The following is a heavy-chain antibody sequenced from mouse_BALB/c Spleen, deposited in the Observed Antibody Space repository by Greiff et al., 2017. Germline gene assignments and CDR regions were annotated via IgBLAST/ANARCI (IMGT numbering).Heavy chain of an antibody. D-gene: IGHD2-2*01. CDR2: IYPGSGNT. CDR1: GYTFTDYY. J-gene: IGHJ4*01. CDR3: ARSYGSLPMDY. V-gene: IGHV1-84*02. Sequence: QVQLKESGPELVKPGASVKISCKASGYTFTDYYINWVKQKPGQGLEWIGWIYPGSGNTKYNEKFKGKATLTVDTSSSTAYMQLSSLTSEDTAVYFCARSYGSLPMDYWGQGTSVTVSS.